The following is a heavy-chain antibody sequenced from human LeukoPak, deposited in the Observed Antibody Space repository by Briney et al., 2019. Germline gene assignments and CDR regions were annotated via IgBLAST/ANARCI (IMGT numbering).Heavy chain of an antibody. J-gene: IGHJ5*02. Sequence: PSETLSLTCTVSGGSISSYYWSWIRQPAGKGLEWIGRIYTSGSANYNPSLKSRVTMSVDTSKNQFSLKLSSVTAADTAVYYCARAGYVGAKGRWFDPWGQGTLVTVSS. V-gene: IGHV4-4*07. CDR2: IYTSGSA. CDR3: ARAGYVGAKGRWFDP. CDR1: GGSISSYY. D-gene: IGHD1-26*01.